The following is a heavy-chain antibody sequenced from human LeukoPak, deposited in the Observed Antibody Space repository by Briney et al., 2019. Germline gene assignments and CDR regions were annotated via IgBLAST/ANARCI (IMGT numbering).Heavy chain of an antibody. Sequence: GGSLRLSCAASGFTFSSYAMSWVRHAAGKRLEWVSAISGSGGSTYYADSVKGRFTISRDNSKNTLYLQMNSLRAEDTAVYYCAKDRLFGDYDYWGQGTLVTVSS. D-gene: IGHD4-17*01. CDR3: AKDRLFGDYDY. V-gene: IGHV3-23*01. CDR1: GFTFSSYA. J-gene: IGHJ4*02. CDR2: ISGSGGST.